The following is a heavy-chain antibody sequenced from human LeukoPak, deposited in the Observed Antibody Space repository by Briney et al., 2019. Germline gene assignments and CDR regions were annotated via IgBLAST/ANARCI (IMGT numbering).Heavy chain of an antibody. Sequence: ASVKVSCKASGYTFTSYDINWVRQATGQGLEWMGWMNPNSGNTGYAQKFQGRVTITRNTSISTAYMELSSLRSEDTAVYYCARGPQQEGAVAAYYFDYWGQGTLVTVSS. J-gene: IGHJ4*02. CDR3: ARGPQQEGAVAAYYFDY. CDR1: GYTFTSYD. CDR2: MNPNSGNT. D-gene: IGHD6-19*01. V-gene: IGHV1-8*03.